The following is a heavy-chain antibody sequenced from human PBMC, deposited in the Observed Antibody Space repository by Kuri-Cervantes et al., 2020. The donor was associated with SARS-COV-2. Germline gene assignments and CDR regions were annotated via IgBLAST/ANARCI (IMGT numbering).Heavy chain of an antibody. CDR2: INPSGGST. CDR1: GYTFTSYC. Sequence: ASVKVSCKASGYTFTSYCMHWVRQAPGQGLEWMGIINPSGGSTSYAQKFQGRVTMTRDTSTSTVYMELSSLRSEDTAVYYCARGGVSEEPPRSNWFDPWGQGTLVTVSS. CDR3: ARGGVSEEPPRSNWFDP. V-gene: IGHV1-46*01. D-gene: IGHD1-26*01. J-gene: IGHJ5*02.